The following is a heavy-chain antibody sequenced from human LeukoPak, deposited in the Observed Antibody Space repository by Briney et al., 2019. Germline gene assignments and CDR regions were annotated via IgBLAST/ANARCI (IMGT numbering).Heavy chain of an antibody. CDR2: ISYGGSSE. D-gene: IGHD3-16*01. V-gene: IGHV3-30*09. Sequence: GGSLRLSCVASGFTFSSHSMHWVRQAPGKGLEWVAFISYGGSSESYADSVQGRFAISRDNSKNTLYLQMNSLTAEDTAAYYCAKGVDCWGQGTLVTVSS. J-gene: IGHJ4*02. CDR1: GFTFSSHS. CDR3: AKGVDC.